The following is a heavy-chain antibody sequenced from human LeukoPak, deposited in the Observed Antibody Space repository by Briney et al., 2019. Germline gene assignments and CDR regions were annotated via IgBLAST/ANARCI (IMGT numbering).Heavy chain of an antibody. Sequence: SETLSLTCTVSGGSISSSSYYWAWIRQPPGKGLEWIGSIYYSGSTYYNPSLKSRVTISVDTSKNQFSLKLSSVTAADTAVYYCASMVPSGDYYYYYYMDVWGKGTTVTISS. V-gene: IGHV4-39*01. CDR2: IYYSGST. CDR1: GGSISSSSYY. J-gene: IGHJ6*03. CDR3: ASMVPSGDYYYYYYMDV. D-gene: IGHD3-10*01.